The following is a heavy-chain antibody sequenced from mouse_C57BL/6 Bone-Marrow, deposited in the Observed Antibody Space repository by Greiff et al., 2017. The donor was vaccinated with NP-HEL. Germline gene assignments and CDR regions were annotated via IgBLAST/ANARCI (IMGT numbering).Heavy chain of an antibody. J-gene: IGHJ3*01. Sequence: EVQLVESGPGLVKPSQSLSLTCSVTGYSITRGYYWNWIRQFPGNKLEWMGYISYDGSNNYNPSLKNRISITRDTSKNQFFLKLNSVTTEDTATYYCAREFAYWGQGTLVTVSA. CDR3: AREFAY. CDR1: GYSITRGYY. CDR2: ISYDGSN. V-gene: IGHV3-6*01.